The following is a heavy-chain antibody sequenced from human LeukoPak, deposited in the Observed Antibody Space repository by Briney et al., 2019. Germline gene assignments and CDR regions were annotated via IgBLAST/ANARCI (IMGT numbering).Heavy chain of an antibody. CDR1: GITLSNYG. CDR3: AKRGVVIRVILVGFHKEAYYFDS. V-gene: IGHV3-23*01. D-gene: IGHD3-22*01. Sequence: GGSLRLSRAVSGITLSNYGMSWVRQAPGKGLEWVAGISGSGGGTNYADSVKGRFTISRDNPKNTLYLQMNSLRAEDTAVYFCAKRGVVIRVILVGFHKEAYYFDSWGQGALVTVSS. J-gene: IGHJ4*02. CDR2: ISGSGGGT.